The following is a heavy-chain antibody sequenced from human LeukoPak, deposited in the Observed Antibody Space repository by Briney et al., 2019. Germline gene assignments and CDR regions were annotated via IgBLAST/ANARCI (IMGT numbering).Heavy chain of an antibody. CDR3: CLYSSSYYHFDY. CDR1: GFTFGNAW. D-gene: IGHD6-13*01. V-gene: IGHV3-15*01. CDR2: IKSITDGATI. Sequence: GGSLRLSCAASGFTFGNAWMSWVRQAPGKGLEWVGRIKSITDGATIDYAAPVKGRFTISRDDSTNTLYLQMNNLKTEDTAVYFCCLYSSSYYHFDYWGQGTLVTVSS. J-gene: IGHJ4*02.